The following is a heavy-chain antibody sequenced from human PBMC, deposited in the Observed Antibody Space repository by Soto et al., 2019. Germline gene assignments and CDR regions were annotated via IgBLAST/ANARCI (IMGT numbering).Heavy chain of an antibody. Sequence: ASVKVSCKASGYTFTSYGISWVRQAPGQGLEWMGWISAYNGNTNYAQKLQGRVTMTTDTSTSTAYMELRSLRSDDTAVYYCARVIYDFWSGYPSDQYYFDYWGQGTLVTVSS. J-gene: IGHJ4*02. CDR3: ARVIYDFWSGYPSDQYYFDY. V-gene: IGHV1-18*01. CDR2: ISAYNGNT. D-gene: IGHD3-3*01. CDR1: GYTFTSYG.